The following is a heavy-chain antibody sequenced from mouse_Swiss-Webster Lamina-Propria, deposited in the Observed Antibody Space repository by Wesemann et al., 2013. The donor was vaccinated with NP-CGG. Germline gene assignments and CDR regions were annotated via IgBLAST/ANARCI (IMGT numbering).Heavy chain of an antibody. CDR1: GYTFTSYW. CDR2: IYPGSSST. D-gene: IGHD2-4*01. CDR3: ARGDYDRGYYAMDY. J-gene: IGHJ4*01. Sequence: GAELVKPGASVKLSCKASGYTFTSYWINWVKQRPGQGLEWIGNIYPGSSSTNYNEKFKSKATLTVDTSSSTAYMLLSSLTSDDSAVYYCARGDYDRGYYAMDYWGQGTSVTVSS. V-gene: IGHV1S61*01.